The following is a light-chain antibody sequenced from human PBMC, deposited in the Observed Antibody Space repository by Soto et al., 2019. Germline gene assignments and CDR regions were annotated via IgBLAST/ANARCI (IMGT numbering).Light chain of an antibody. CDR3: HLYSTSLGFT. CDR1: QSVSSN. V-gene: IGKV3-15*01. CDR2: GAS. J-gene: IGKJ3*01. Sequence: EIVMTQSPATLSVSPGERATLSCRASQSVSSNLAWYQQKPGQAPRLIIFGASTRATGVPARFSGSGSGTEFTLTISSLQPEDFAVYYCHLYSTSLGFTFGPGTKV.